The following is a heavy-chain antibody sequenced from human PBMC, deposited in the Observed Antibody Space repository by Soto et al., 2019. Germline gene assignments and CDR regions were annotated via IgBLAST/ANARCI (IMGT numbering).Heavy chain of an antibody. Sequence: ESGGGVVQPGRSLRLSCVASGFTFKNYGMHWVRQAPGKGLEWVAVIWQDGTNKYYADTLKGRFTISRDNSKNTVFLEVNSLRAEDTAVYYCARDARPWFWDVWGQGTTVTXXS. CDR2: IWQDGTNK. J-gene: IGHJ6*02. D-gene: IGHD3-10*01. V-gene: IGHV3-33*01. CDR3: ARDARPWFWDV. CDR1: GFTFKNYG.